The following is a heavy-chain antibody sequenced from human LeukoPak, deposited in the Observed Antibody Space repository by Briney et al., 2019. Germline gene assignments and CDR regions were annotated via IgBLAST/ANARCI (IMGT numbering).Heavy chain of an antibody. CDR1: GGSFSGYY. J-gene: IGHJ5*02. D-gene: IGHD3-3*01. CDR3: ARKFNVLRFLEWATAWFDP. CDR2: INHSGST. Sequence: SGTLSLTCAVYGGSFSGYYWSWIRQPPGKGLEWIGEINHSGSTNYNPSLKSRVTISVDTSKNQFSLKLSSVTAADTAVYYCARKFNVLRFLEWATAWFDPWGQGTLVTVSS. V-gene: IGHV4-34*01.